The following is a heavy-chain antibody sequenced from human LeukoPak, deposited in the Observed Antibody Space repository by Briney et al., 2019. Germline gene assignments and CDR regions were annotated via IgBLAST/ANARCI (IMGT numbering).Heavy chain of an antibody. V-gene: IGHV4-34*01. CDR3: ARRSGMVRGVIITSLPHFDY. J-gene: IGHJ4*02. CDR1: GGPFSGYY. Sequence: PSETLSLTCAVYGGPFSGYYWSWIRQPPGKGLEWIGEINHSGSTNYNPSLKSRVTISVDTSKNQFSLKLSSVTAADTAVYYCARRSGMVRGVIITSLPHFDYWGQGTLVTVSS. CDR2: INHSGST. D-gene: IGHD3-10*01.